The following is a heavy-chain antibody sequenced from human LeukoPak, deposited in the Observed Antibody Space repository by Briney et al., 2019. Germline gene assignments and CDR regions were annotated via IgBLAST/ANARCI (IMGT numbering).Heavy chain of an antibody. CDR1: GGSISSSSYY. CDR2: IYYSGST. V-gene: IGHV4-39*01. Sequence: SETLSLTCTVSGGSISSSSYYWGWLRQPPGKGLEWIGSIYYSGSTYYNPSLKSRVTISVDTSKNQVSLKLSSVTAADTAVYYCARKSDYAPPWYGFDIWGQGTMVTVSS. CDR3: ARKSDYAPPWYGFDI. D-gene: IGHD4-17*01. J-gene: IGHJ3*02.